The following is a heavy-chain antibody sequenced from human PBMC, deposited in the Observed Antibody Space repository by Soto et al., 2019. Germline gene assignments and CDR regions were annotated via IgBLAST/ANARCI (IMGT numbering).Heavy chain of an antibody. J-gene: IGHJ6*02. CDR1: GFTFSSYG. Sequence: QVQLVESGGGVVQPGRSLRLSCAASGFTFSSYGMHWVRQAPGKGLGWVAVIWYDGSNKYYADSVKGRFTISRDNSKNTLYLQMNSLRAEDTAVYYCARGGWGYYYGMDVWGQGTTVTVSS. CDR3: ARGGWGYYYGMDV. D-gene: IGHD6-19*01. CDR2: IWYDGSNK. V-gene: IGHV3-33*01.